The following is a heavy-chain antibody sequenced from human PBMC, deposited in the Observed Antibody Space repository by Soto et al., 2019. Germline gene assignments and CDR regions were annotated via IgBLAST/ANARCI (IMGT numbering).Heavy chain of an antibody. CDR1: GFTFSSYA. V-gene: IGHV3-23*01. J-gene: IGHJ4*02. Sequence: PGGSLRLSCAASGFTFSSYAMSWVRQAPGKGLEWVSAISGSGGSTYYADSVKGRFTISRDNSKNTLYLQMNSLRAEDTAVYYCAKDHTTRSELRNPAGVVVQDYSFDYWGQGTLVTVSS. CDR2: ISGSGGST. D-gene: IGHD1-26*01. CDR3: AKDHTTRSELRNPAGVVVQDYSFDY.